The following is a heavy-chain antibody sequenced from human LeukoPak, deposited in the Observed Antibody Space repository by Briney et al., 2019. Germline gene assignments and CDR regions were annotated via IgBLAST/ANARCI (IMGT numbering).Heavy chain of an antibody. CDR3: ATLPHRYFDWLSKNWFDP. Sequence: ASVTVSCKVSGYTLTELSMHWVRQAPGKGLEWMGGFDPEDGETIYAQKFQGRVTMTEDTSTDTAYMELSSLRSEDTAVYYCATLPHRYFDWLSKNWFDPWGQGTLVTVSS. CDR2: FDPEDGET. J-gene: IGHJ5*02. D-gene: IGHD3-9*01. CDR1: GYTLTELS. V-gene: IGHV1-24*01.